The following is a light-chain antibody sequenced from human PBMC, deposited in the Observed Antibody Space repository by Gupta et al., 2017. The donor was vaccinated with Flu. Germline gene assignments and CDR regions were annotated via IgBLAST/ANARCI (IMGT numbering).Light chain of an antibody. V-gene: IGLV2-14*04. CDR3: SSDTNSSILV. Sequence: VTISCTGTGSGVGGYNYVCCYHQTAGKAHHLMIYDVSRRSAGVAICFSGSKAGNTASLTISGREEEEDDDYYCSSDTNSSILVFGSGTKVTVL. J-gene: IGLJ1*01. CDR1: GSGVGGYNY. CDR2: DVS.